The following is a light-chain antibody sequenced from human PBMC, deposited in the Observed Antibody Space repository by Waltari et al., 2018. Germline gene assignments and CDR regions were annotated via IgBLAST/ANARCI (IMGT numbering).Light chain of an antibody. CDR2: AAS. J-gene: IGKJ1*01. V-gene: IGKV1-17*01. CDR3: LQHNSYPWT. Sequence: DIQMTQSPSSLYASVGDRVTITGRASQGIRNDLGWSQQKPGKAPKRLIYAASSLQSGVPSRFSGSGSGTEFTLTISSLQPEDFATYYCLQHNSYPWTFGQGTKVEIK. CDR1: QGIRND.